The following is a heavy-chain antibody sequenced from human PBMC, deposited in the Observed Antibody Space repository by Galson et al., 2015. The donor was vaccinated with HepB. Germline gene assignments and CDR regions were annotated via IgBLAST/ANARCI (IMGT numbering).Heavy chain of an antibody. CDR3: AKDMFPIAAAGHPDY. J-gene: IGHJ4*02. Sequence: SLRLSCAASGFTFDDYAMHWVRRAPGKGLEWVSGISWNSGSIGYADSVKGRFTISRDNAKNSLYLQMNSLRAEDTALYYCAKDMFPIAAAGHPDYWGQGTLVTVSS. V-gene: IGHV3-9*01. CDR2: ISWNSGSI. D-gene: IGHD6-13*01. CDR1: GFTFDDYA.